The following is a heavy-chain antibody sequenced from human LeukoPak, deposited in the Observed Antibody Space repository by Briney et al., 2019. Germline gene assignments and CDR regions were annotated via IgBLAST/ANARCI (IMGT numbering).Heavy chain of an antibody. CDR2: IYYTGST. CDR1: GGSIRSSNYY. J-gene: IGHJ2*01. D-gene: IGHD5-24*01. CDR3: ATEYGIGYNHHYWYFDL. Sequence: SETLSLTCTVSGGSIRSSNYYWGWSRQPPGKGLEWIGSIYYTGSTYYSPSLKSRVTVSVDTSKNQFSLKLSSVTAADAAVYYCATEYGIGYNHHYWYFDLWGRGTLVTVSS. V-gene: IGHV4-39*01.